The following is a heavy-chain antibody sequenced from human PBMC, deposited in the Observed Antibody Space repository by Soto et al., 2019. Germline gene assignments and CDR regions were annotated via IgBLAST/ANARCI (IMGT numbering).Heavy chain of an antibody. CDR3: ARQATGWYPDY. D-gene: IGHD6-19*01. V-gene: IGHV4-31*03. CDR1: GGAISSGGYY. Sequence: QVELQESGPGLVKPSQTLSLTCTVSGGAISSGGYYWSWIRHHPGKGLEWIGYIYDGGNTYYHPSLKSRFTIAVHTSQNQFSLKLSSVTAADTAVYSCARQATGWYPDYWGQGTLVTVSS. J-gene: IGHJ4*02. CDR2: IYDGGNT.